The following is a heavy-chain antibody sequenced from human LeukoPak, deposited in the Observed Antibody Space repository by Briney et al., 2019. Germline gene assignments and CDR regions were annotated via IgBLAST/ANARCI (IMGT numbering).Heavy chain of an antibody. D-gene: IGHD6-13*01. CDR3: ASGIAAAGTSLDY. CDR1: GGSISSYY. Sequence: SETLSLTCTVSGGSISSYYWSWIRQPPGKGLEWIGYIYYSGSTNYNPSLKSRVTISVDTSKNQFSLKLSSVTAADTAAYYCASGIAAAGTSLDYWGQGTLVTVSS. J-gene: IGHJ4*02. CDR2: IYYSGST. V-gene: IGHV4-59*08.